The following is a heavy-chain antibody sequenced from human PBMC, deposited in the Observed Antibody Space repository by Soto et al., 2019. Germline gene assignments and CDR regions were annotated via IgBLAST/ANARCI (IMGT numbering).Heavy chain of an antibody. Sequence: GSLRLSCAASGFTFSSYWMSWVRQAPGKGLEWVANIKQDGSEKYYVDSVKGRFTISRDNAKNSLYLQMNSLRAEDTAVYYCARDRGVAAAANYYYYMDVWGKGTTVTVSS. D-gene: IGHD6-13*01. V-gene: IGHV3-7*03. CDR1: GFTFSSYW. CDR2: IKQDGSEK. CDR3: ARDRGVAAAANYYYYMDV. J-gene: IGHJ6*03.